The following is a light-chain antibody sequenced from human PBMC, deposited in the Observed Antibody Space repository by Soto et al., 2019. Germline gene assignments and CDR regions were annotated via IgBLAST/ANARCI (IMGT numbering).Light chain of an antibody. CDR1: QTISNW. V-gene: IGKV1-5*03. Sequence: EIQMTQYPSTLSAFVAERVPTTCRPTQTISNWLARYQQKPGKAPKLLIYKTSTLETGVPSRCSGSGSWTKLALTISSLQSEDFAVYYCQQYAHWPLWTFGQGTKVDIK. J-gene: IGKJ1*01. CDR2: KTS. CDR3: QQYAHWPLWT.